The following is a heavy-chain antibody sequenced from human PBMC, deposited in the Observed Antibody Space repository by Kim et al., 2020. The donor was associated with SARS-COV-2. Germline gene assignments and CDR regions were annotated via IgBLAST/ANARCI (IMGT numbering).Heavy chain of an antibody. D-gene: IGHD7-27*01. CDR3: TRRRTGVPFDY. Sequence: ASVKVSCQASGDTFTNYDINWVRQATGQGLEWMGWMNPNSGNTGYAQKFQDRVAMTRNTSISTDYMELNSLKFEDTAVYYCTRRRTGVPFDYWGQGTLVTVSS. V-gene: IGHV1-8*01. CDR1: GDTFTNYD. J-gene: IGHJ4*02. CDR2: MNPNSGNT.